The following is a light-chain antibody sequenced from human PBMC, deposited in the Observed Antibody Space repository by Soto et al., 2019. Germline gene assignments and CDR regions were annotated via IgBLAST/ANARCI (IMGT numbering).Light chain of an antibody. CDR3: QHYDTYTWT. Sequence: DIEMTQSPSTLSASVGDRVTITCRASQTITDCLAWYQQKPGKAPRLLIYKASTLETGVRSRFSGSGSGTDFTLTISSLQPDDFAAYYCQHYDTYTWTFGQGTKVEIK. CDR1: QTITDC. CDR2: KAS. V-gene: IGKV1-5*03. J-gene: IGKJ1*01.